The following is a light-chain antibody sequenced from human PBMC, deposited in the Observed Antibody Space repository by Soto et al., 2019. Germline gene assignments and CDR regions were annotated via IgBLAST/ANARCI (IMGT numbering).Light chain of an antibody. CDR3: QQYNSYAR. Sequence: DIQMTQSSSTLSASLGDRLTITCRASQSISSWLTWYQQKPGKAPKLLIYDATSLESGGPSRFSGSGSGTEFTLTISSLQPDDFATYYCQQYNSYARFGQGTKVDIK. J-gene: IGKJ1*01. CDR2: DAT. V-gene: IGKV1-5*01. CDR1: QSISSW.